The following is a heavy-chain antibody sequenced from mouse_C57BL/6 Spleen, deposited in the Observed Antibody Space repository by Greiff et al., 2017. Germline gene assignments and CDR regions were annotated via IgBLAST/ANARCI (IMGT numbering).Heavy chain of an antibody. CDR2: IYPGDGDT. V-gene: IGHV1-80*01. J-gene: IGHJ4*01. D-gene: IGHD2-5*01. CDR1: GYAFSSYW. CDR3: ARQGYSNYYAMDY. Sequence: LVESGAELVKPGASVKISCKASGYAFSSYWMNWVKQRPGKGLEWIGQIYPGDGDTNYNGKFKGKATLTADKSSSTAYMQLSSLTSEDSAVYFCARQGYSNYYAMDYWGQGTSVTVSS.